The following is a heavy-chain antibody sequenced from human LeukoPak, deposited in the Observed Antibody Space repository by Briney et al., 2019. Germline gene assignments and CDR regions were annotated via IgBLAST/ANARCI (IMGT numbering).Heavy chain of an antibody. CDR3: ARVGGNWNYDYYYYYMDV. V-gene: IGHV3-30*19. CDR1: GFTFSSYG. D-gene: IGHD1-7*01. J-gene: IGHJ6*03. CDR2: ISYDGSNK. Sequence: PGGSLRLSCAASGFTFSSYGMHWVRQAPGKGLEWVAVISYDGSNKYYADSVKGRFTISRDNSKNTLYLQMNSLRAEDTAVYYCARVGGNWNYDYYYYYMDVWGKGTTVTVSS.